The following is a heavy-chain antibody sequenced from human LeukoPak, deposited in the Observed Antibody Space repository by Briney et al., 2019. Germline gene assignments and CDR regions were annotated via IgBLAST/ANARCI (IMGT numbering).Heavy chain of an antibody. CDR1: GDFASGYY. D-gene: IGHD6-13*01. CDR2: VYATGST. Sequence: PSETLSLTCTVSGDFASGYYWSWVRQSAAKGLEWIGRVYATGSTNYNPSLKSRVAMSIDMSKSHFSLKLSSVTAADTDVYYCARVLSYSNSWYAFDYWGQGTLVTVSS. J-gene: IGHJ4*02. CDR3: ARVLSYSNSWYAFDY. V-gene: IGHV4-4*07.